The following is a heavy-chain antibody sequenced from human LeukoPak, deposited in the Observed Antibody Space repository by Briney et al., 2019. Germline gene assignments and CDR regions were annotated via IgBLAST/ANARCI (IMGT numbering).Heavy chain of an antibody. D-gene: IGHD5-24*01. CDR1: GGSISSYY. CDR3: ARSREAYMDV. V-gene: IGHV4-59*01. CDR2: IYYSGST. J-gene: IGHJ6*03. Sequence: PSETLSLTCTVSGGSISSYYWSWIRQPPGKGLEWIGYIYYSGSTNYNPSLKSRVTISVDTSKNQFSLKLSSVTAADTAVYYCARSREAYMDVWGKGTTVTVSS.